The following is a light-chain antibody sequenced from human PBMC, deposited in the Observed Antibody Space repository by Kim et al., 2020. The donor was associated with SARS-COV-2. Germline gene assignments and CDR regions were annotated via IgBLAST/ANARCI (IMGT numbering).Light chain of an antibody. CDR2: QHT. CDR1: KVGDKY. V-gene: IGLV3-1*01. J-gene: IGLJ3*02. CDR3: QAWDSSTAV. Sequence: VAPGQTASMTCSGSKVGDKYAYWYQKKPGQSPVLVIYQHTKRPAGISQRFSGSSSGNTATLTISRAQTMDEADYYCQAWDSSTAVFGRGTQLTVL.